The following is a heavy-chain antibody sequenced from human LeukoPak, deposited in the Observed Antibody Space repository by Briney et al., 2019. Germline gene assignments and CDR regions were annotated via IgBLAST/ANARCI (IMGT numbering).Heavy chain of an antibody. CDR2: IYYTGST. V-gene: IGHV4-38-2*02. CDR1: GYSITTDYY. Sequence: SETLSLTCGVSGYSITTDYYWGWIRQTPGKGLEWIASIYYTGSTYYNPSLKSRATISVDTSKNQFSLRLTSVTAADTAVYYCARDLSVTANFDYWGQGTLVTVSS. D-gene: IGHD5-18*01. J-gene: IGHJ4*02. CDR3: ARDLSVTANFDY.